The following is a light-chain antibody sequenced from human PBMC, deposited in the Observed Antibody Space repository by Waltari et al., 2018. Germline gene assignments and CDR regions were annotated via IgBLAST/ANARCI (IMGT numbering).Light chain of an antibody. V-gene: IGLV2-14*03. CDR2: DVS. CDR3: SSYTRSSTLGV. Sequence: QSALTQPASVSGSPGQSITISCSGTSSDVGGYNYVSWYQQHPGKAPKLMIYDVSNRPSVVANRFSGSKSGNTASLTISGLQAEDEADYYCSSYTRSSTLGVFGGGTKLTVL. CDR1: SSDVGGYNY. J-gene: IGLJ3*02.